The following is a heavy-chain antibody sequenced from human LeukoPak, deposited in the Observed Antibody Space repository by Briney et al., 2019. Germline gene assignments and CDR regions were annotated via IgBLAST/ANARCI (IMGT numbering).Heavy chain of an antibody. J-gene: IGHJ4*02. Sequence: GGSLRLSCAASGFTFTNAWMTWVRQAPGKGLEWVGRIKSNTDGGTSDFAAPVKGRFTISRDDSINTLFLQMSSLKTEDTAVYYCATYGSGSCYNYWGRGTLVTASS. V-gene: IGHV3-15*01. CDR3: ATYGSGSCYNY. CDR2: IKSNTDGGTS. D-gene: IGHD3-10*01. CDR1: GFTFTNAW.